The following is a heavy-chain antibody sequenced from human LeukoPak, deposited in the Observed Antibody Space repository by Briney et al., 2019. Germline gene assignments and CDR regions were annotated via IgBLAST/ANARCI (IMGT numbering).Heavy chain of an antibody. CDR3: ASGEYSSSGDAFDI. CDR1: GGTFSSYA. CDR2: IIPIFGTA. D-gene: IGHD6-13*01. V-gene: IGHV1-69*05. Sequence: ASVKVSCKASGGTFSSYAISWVRQAPGQGLEWMGGIIPIFGTANYAQKFQGRVTITTDESTSTAYMELSSLRSEDTAVYYCASGEYSSSGDAFDIWGQGTMVTVSS. J-gene: IGHJ3*02.